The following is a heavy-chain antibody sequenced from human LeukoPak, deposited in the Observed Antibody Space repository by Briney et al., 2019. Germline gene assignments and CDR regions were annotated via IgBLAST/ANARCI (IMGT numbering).Heavy chain of an antibody. CDR3: TRAPSDYYGMDV. CDR1: GFTFNNYN. D-gene: IGHD3-3*01. Sequence: GGSLRLSCAASGFTFNNYNMNWVRQAPGKGLEWVSYISSSSSTIYYADSVKGRSTISRDNAKNSLYLQMKSLRAEDTAVYYCTRAPSDYYGMDVWGQGTTVTVSS. V-gene: IGHV3-48*01. J-gene: IGHJ6*02. CDR2: ISSSSSTI.